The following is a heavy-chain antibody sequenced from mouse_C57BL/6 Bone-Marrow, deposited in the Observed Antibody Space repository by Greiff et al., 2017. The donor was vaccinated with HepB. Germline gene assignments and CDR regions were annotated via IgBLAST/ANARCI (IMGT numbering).Heavy chain of an antibody. CDR1: GYSFTDYN. D-gene: IGHD3-1*01. CDR2: INPNYGTT. J-gene: IGHJ3*01. V-gene: IGHV1-39*01. Sequence: VQLKESGPELVKPGASVKISCKASGYSFTDYNMNWVKQSNGKSLEWIGVINPNYGTTSYNQKFKGKATLTVDQSSSTAYLQLNSLTSEDSAVYYCARAGLRLRLFAYWGQGTLVTVSA. CDR3: ARAGLRLRLFAY.